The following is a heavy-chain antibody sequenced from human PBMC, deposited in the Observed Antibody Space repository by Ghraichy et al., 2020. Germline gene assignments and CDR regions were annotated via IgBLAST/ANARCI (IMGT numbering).Heavy chain of an antibody. D-gene: IGHD3-22*01. CDR2: IYYSGST. CDR1: GGSISSSSYY. V-gene: IGHV4-39*01. J-gene: IGHJ3*02. CDR3: ASLSPGGGNYYDPISASDAFDI. Sequence: SETVSLTCTVSGGSISSSSYYWGWIRQPPGKGLEWIGSIYYSGSTYYNPSLKSRVTISVDTSKNQFSLKLSSVTAADTAVYYCASLSPGGGNYYDPISASDAFDIWGQGTMVTVSS.